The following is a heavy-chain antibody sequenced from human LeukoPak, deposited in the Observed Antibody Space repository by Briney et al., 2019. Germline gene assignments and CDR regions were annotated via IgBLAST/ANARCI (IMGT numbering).Heavy chain of an antibody. V-gene: IGHV1-69*06. CDR2: IIPIFGTV. Sequence: ASVKVSCKASGGTLNNYTISWVRQAPGQGLEWMGGIIPIFGTVRYAQKFQGRVTITADKSTSTAYMELRSLRSDDTAVYYCARDHPTVAGYQGGIDYWGQGTLVTVSS. CDR1: GGTLNNYT. D-gene: IGHD6-19*01. CDR3: ARDHPTVAGYQGGIDY. J-gene: IGHJ4*02.